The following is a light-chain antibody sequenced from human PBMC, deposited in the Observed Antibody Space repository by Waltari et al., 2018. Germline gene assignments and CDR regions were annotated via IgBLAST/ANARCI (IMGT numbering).Light chain of an antibody. J-gene: IGLJ1*01. CDR2: KNN. Sequence: QSVLTQPPSASGTPGQGVTISCSGSNSNIGNNFVYWYQQLPGTAPKLLIYKNNHRPPWVPYRFSCSKSGTSASLAISGLRSEDEADYYCAAWDDSLNGFYVFGTGTKVTVL. V-gene: IGLV1-47*01. CDR1: NSNIGNNF. CDR3: AAWDDSLNGFYV.